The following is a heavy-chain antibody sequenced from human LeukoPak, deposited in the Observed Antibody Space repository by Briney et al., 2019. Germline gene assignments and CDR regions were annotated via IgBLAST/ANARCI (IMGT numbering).Heavy chain of an antibody. Sequence: GGSLRLSCAASGFTFSSYGTHWVRQAPGEGLEWVAHIDPDGVDKNYVGSVKDRFVISRDNTKNSLFLQMNSLRDDDTALYYCARGWATIPDWGQGSLVIVSS. J-gene: IGHJ4*02. D-gene: IGHD5-24*01. V-gene: IGHV3-7*01. CDR3: ARGWATIPD. CDR1: GFTFSSYG. CDR2: IDPDGVDK.